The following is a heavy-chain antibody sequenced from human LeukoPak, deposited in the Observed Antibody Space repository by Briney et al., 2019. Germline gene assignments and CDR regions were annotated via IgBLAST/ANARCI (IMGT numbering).Heavy chain of an antibody. CDR3: AKGLRGYSYGYADY. V-gene: IGHV3-23*01. J-gene: IGHJ4*02. CDR2: ISGSGGST. Sequence: GGSLRLSCAASGFTFSSYAMSWVRQAPGKGLEWVSAISGSGGSTYYADSVKGRFTISRDNSKNTLYLQMNSLRAEDTSVYYCAKGLRGYSYGYADYWGQGTLVTVSS. CDR1: GFTFSSYA. D-gene: IGHD5-18*01.